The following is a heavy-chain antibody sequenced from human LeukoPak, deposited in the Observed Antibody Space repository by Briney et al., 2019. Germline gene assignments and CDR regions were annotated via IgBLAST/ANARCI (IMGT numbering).Heavy chain of an antibody. CDR2: IYYSGST. V-gene: IGHV4-59*12. Sequence: PSETLSLTCTVSSGSISSYYWSWIRQPPGKGLEWIGYIYYSGSTNYNPSLKSRVTISVDTSKNQFSLKLSSVTAADTAVYYCAREGAYSSSWYDGVNNWFDPWGQGTLVTVSS. CDR1: SGSISSYY. CDR3: AREGAYSSSWYDGVNNWFDP. D-gene: IGHD6-13*01. J-gene: IGHJ5*02.